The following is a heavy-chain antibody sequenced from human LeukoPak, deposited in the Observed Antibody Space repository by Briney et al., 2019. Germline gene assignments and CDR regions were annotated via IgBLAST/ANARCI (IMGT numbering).Heavy chain of an antibody. V-gene: IGHV3-48*03. CDR3: ASTHGGRGYTYGYGDFDY. CDR2: ISGSGITI. J-gene: IGHJ4*02. CDR1: GFTFGGYN. D-gene: IGHD5-18*01. Sequence: GGSLRLSCAASGFTFGGYNMNWVRQAPGKGLEWVSYISGSGITIYYADSVKGRFTISRDNAENSLFLQVNSLRAEDTAVYYCASTHGGRGYTYGYGDFDYWGQGTLVTVSS.